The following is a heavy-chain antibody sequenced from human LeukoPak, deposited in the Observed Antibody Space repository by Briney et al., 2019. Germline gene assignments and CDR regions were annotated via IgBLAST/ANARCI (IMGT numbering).Heavy chain of an antibody. CDR2: INPNSGGT. V-gene: IGHV1-2*02. J-gene: IGHJ4*02. CDR1: GYTFTGYY. D-gene: IGHD2-8*01. CDR3: ARVNRARVLFFDY. Sequence: ASVKVSCKASGYTFTGYYMHWVRQAPEQGLEWMGWINPNSGGTNYAQKFQGRVTMTRDTSISTAYMELSRLRSDDTAVYYCARVNRARVLFFDYWGQGTLVTVSS.